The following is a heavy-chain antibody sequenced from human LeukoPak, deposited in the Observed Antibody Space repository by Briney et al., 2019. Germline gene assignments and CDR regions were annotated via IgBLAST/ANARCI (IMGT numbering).Heavy chain of an antibody. D-gene: IGHD3-10*01. CDR2: ISSSSSYI. V-gene: IGHV3-21*04. J-gene: IGHJ5*02. Sequence: PGGSLRLSCATSGFTLSSYSMNWVRQAPGKGLEWVSSISSSSSYIYYADSVKGRFTISRDNAKNSLYLQMNSLRAEDTAVYYCARDSMVRGVIGPWGQGTLVTVSS. CDR1: GFTLSSYS. CDR3: ARDSMVRGVIGP.